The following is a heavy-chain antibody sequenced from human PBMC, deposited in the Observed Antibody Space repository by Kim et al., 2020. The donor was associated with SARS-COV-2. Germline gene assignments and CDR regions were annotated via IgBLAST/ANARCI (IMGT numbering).Heavy chain of an antibody. CDR2: ISPSADYT. CDR3: AKSLTADGTFHNYYYGMAV. J-gene: IGHJ6*02. CDR1: GFTFSTYG. Sequence: GGSLRLSCAASGFTFSTYGMSWVRQAPGKGLEWVSAISPSADYTYYADSVKGRFTISRDNSKNILYLQMTSLRADDTAVYFCAKSLTADGTFHNYYYGMAVWGQGTTVTVSS. D-gene: IGHD6-13*01. V-gene: IGHV3-23*01.